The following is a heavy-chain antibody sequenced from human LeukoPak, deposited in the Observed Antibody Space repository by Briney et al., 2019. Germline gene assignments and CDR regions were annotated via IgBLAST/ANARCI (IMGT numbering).Heavy chain of an antibody. J-gene: IGHJ4*02. Sequence: PGGSLRLSCAASGFTFSSYSMNWVRQAPGKGLEWVSSISSSSSYIYYADSVKGRFTISRDNAKNSLYLQMNSLRAEDTAVYYCARGKSTIFGARLGYFDYWGQGTLVTVSS. V-gene: IGHV3-21*01. CDR1: GFTFSSYS. CDR3: ARGKSTIFGARLGYFDY. D-gene: IGHD3-3*01. CDR2: ISSSSSYI.